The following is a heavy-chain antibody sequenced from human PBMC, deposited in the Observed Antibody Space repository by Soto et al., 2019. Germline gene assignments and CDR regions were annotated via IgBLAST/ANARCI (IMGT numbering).Heavy chain of an antibody. V-gene: IGHV4-34*01. CDR2: INHSGTT. D-gene: IGHD5-12*01. CDR1: GGSFSSYY. CDR3: ARNRVATNRLDPFDY. Sequence: PSDTLSLTCAVSGGSFSSYYWNWIRQPPGRGLEWVGEINHSGTTNYNPSIESRITISLDATKNHFSLTLTSLIAADTAVYYCARNRVATNRLDPFDYWGQGALVTVSS. J-gene: IGHJ4*02.